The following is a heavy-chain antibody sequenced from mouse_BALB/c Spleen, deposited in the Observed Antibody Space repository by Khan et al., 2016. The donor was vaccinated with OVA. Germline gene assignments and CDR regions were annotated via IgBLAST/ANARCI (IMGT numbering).Heavy chain of an antibody. J-gene: IGHJ2*01. CDR2: ISYSGRT. V-gene: IGHV3-2*02. D-gene: IGHD1-2*01. CDR3: ARTARIKY. CDR1: GYSITSGYG. Sequence: EVQLVESGPGLVKPSQSLSLTCTVTGYSITSGYGWNWIRQFPGNKLEWMGYISYSGRTNYNPSPKSRISITRDPSKNQVFLQLNSVTTEDTATYYCARTARIKYWGQGTTLTVSS.